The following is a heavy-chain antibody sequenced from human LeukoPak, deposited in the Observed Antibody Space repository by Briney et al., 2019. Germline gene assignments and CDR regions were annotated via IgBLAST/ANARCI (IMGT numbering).Heavy chain of an antibody. CDR1: GYTFTGYY. CDR3: ARDLIRHYYGSGSYSGIDY. V-gene: IGHV1-46*01. D-gene: IGHD3-10*01. CDR2: ISPSGGST. Sequence: ASVKVSCKASGYTFTGYYLHWVRQAPGQGLEWMGIISPSGGSTSYAQKFQGRVTMTRDASTSTVYMELSSLRSEDTAVYYCARDLIRHYYGSGSYSGIDYWGQGTLVTVSS. J-gene: IGHJ4*02.